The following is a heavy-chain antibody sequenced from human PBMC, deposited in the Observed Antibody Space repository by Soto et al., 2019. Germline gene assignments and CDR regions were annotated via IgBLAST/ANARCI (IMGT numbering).Heavy chain of an antibody. Sequence: SETLSLTCTVSGGSVSSNSYSWGWIRQSPGKGLEWTGTIYSSENTYYNPSLLSRVTISVDTSKNEFSLRLSSVTAADTAVYYCARGQSTWHYWGQGTLVTVSS. V-gene: IGHV4-39*01. CDR3: ARGQSTWHY. J-gene: IGHJ4*02. CDR1: GGSVSSNSYS. CDR2: IYSSENT.